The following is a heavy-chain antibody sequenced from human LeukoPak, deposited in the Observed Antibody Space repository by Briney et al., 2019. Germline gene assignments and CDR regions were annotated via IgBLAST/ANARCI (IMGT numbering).Heavy chain of an antibody. CDR3: ARVGPGDYYYYYYMDV. Sequence: PSETLSLTCTVSGGSISSYYWSWIRQPPGKGLEWIGYIYYSGSTNYNPSLKSRVTISVDTSKNQFSLKLSSVTAADTAVYYCARVGPGDYYYYYYMDVWGKGTTVTVSS. D-gene: IGHD1-14*01. CDR2: IYYSGST. V-gene: IGHV4-59*01. J-gene: IGHJ6*03. CDR1: GGSISSYY.